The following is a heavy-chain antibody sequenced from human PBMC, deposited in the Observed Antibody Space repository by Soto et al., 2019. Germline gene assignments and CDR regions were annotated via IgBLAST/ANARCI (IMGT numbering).Heavy chain of an antibody. Sequence: PGGSLRLSCAASGFTFSSYEMNWVRQAPGKGLEWVSYISSSGSTIYYADSVKGRFTISRDNSKKTLYLQMNSLRPDDTAVYSCATWHLQEHAYDIWGQGTMFTVSS. CDR2: ISSSGSTI. V-gene: IGHV3-48*03. CDR3: ATWHLQEHAYDI. D-gene: IGHD1-1*01. J-gene: IGHJ3*02. CDR1: GFTFSSYE.